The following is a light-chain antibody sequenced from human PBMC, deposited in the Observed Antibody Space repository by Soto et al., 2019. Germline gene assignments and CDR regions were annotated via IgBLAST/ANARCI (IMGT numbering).Light chain of an antibody. J-gene: IGKJ2*01. CDR3: QQRSNWPPMYT. V-gene: IGKV3-11*01. CDR1: QSVSSY. Sequence: EIVLTQSPATLSLSPGERATLSCRASQSVSSYLAWYHQKPGQPPRLLIYDASNRATGIPARFSGSGSGTDFTLTISSLEPEDFAVYYCQQRSNWPPMYTFGQGTKLEIK. CDR2: DAS.